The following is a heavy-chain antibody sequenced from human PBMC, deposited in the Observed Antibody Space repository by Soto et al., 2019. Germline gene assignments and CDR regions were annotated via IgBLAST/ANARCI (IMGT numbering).Heavy chain of an antibody. J-gene: IGHJ4*02. D-gene: IGHD5-12*01. Sequence: ASVQVSCKASGCTFNNYYMHWVRPAPGQGLEWMGIINPSGGSTSYAQKFQGRVTMTRDTSTSTVYMELSSLRSEDMVVYYCDRRYSGYDLVGFDYWGQGTLDTVSS. CDR3: DRRYSGYDLVGFDY. CDR2: INPSGGST. CDR1: GCTFNNYY. V-gene: IGHV1-46*03.